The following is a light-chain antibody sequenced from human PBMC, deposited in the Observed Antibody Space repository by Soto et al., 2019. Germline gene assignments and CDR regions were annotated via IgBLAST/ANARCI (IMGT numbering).Light chain of an antibody. CDR1: KSISSY. Sequence: DIQLTQSPTSLSASVVDRVTITCLASKSISSYLNWYQQKPGQAPKLLIYVASSLHSGVPSRFSGSGSATDFTLTISSLQPEDFATYYCQQCYSTPFTFGQGTRLEI. CDR2: VAS. J-gene: IGKJ5*01. CDR3: QQCYSTPFT. V-gene: IGKV1-39*01.